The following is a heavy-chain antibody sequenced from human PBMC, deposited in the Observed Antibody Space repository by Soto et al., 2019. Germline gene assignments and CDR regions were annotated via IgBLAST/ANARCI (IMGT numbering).Heavy chain of an antibody. CDR2: INHSGST. J-gene: IGHJ4*02. Sequence: PSETLSLTCAVCGGSFSGYYWSWIRQPPGKGLEWIGEINHSGSTNYNPSLKSRVTISVDTSKNQFSLKLSSVTAADTAVYYCARGPNCSGGSCYPPIDHWGQGTLVTDPS. V-gene: IGHV4-34*01. CDR3: ARGPNCSGGSCYPPIDH. D-gene: IGHD2-15*01. CDR1: GGSFSGYY.